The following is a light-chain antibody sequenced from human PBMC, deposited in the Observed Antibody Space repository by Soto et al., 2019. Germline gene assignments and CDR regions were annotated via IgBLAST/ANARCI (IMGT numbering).Light chain of an antibody. V-gene: IGKV3-15*01. CDR2: GAS. Sequence: EIVMTQSPATLSVSPGERATLSCRASQSISGNLAWYQQKPGQAPRLLIYGASTRATGIPARFSGSGSGTEFTLTISSLQSEDFAVYYCQQYNNWPRTFGQGTKVGIK. CDR1: QSISGN. J-gene: IGKJ1*01. CDR3: QQYNNWPRT.